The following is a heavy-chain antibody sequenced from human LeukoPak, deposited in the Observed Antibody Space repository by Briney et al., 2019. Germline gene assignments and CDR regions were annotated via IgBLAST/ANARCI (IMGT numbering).Heavy chain of an antibody. CDR2: ISAYNGNT. Sequence: ASVKVSCKASGYTFTSYGISWVRQAPGQGLEWMGWISAYNGNTNYAQKLQGRVTITTDTSTSTAYMELRSLRSDDTAVYYCARSLMVRGVICWLDYWGQGTLVTVSS. J-gene: IGHJ4*02. CDR1: GYTFTSYG. D-gene: IGHD3-10*01. CDR3: ARSLMVRGVICWLDY. V-gene: IGHV1-18*01.